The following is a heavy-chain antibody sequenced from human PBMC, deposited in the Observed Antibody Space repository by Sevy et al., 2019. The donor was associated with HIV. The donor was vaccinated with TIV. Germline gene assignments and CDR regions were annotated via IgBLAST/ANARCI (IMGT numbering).Heavy chain of an antibody. CDR1: GGSFSGYY. V-gene: IGHV4-34*01. CDR2: INHSGST. Sequence: SETLSLTCAVHGGSFSGYYWSWIRQPPGKGLEWIGEINHSGSTNYNPSLKSRVTISVDTSKKQFSLKLSSVTAADTAVYYCAREGDTYYYGSGSQDGMDVWGQGTTVTVSS. D-gene: IGHD3-10*01. CDR3: AREGDTYYYGSGSQDGMDV. J-gene: IGHJ6*02.